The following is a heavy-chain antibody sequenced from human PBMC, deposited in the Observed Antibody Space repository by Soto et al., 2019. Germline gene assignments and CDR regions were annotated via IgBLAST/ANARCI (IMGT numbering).Heavy chain of an antibody. V-gene: IGHV2-5*01. CDR3: AHRGYGNYPRDNWFAP. CDR1: GFSLTAAGAG. D-gene: IGHD4-17*01. CDR2: IYWNDDT. Sequence: QITLKESGPTLVKPTQTLTLTCTFSGFSLTAAGAGVGWIRQPPGKALEWLALIYWNDDTRYSPSLKTRLTITKDTSTNQGVLRMTNMDPVDTATYYCAHRGYGNYPRDNWFAPWVRGILVIVSS. J-gene: IGHJ5*02.